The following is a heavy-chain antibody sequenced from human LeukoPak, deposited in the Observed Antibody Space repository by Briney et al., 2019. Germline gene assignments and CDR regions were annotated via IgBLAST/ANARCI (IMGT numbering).Heavy chain of an antibody. Sequence: PGGSLRLSCAASGFTFSSYAMSWVRQAPGKGLEWVSAISGNGGNTYYADSVKGRFTISRDNSKNTLYLQMNRLRAEDTAVYYWAKGPYSSSWYPWGQGTLLTVSS. CDR1: GFTFSSYA. CDR3: AKGPYSSSWYP. CDR2: ISGNGGNT. D-gene: IGHD6-13*01. J-gene: IGHJ5*02. V-gene: IGHV3-23*01.